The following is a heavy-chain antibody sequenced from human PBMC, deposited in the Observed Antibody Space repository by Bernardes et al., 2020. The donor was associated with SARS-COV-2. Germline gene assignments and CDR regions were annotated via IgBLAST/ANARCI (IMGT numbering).Heavy chain of an antibody. CDR2: VYYSGST. J-gene: IGHJ6*02. CDR3: SRERSITIFGVAGGGMAV. CDR1: GGSISSYY. Sequence: SETLSLTCTVSGGSISSYYWSWIRQPPGQGLEWIGYVYYSGSTNYNPSLKSRFTISVDTSKNQFSLKLSSVTAADTAVYYCSRERSITIFGVAGGGMAVWGQGTTVTVPS. V-gene: IGHV4-59*01. D-gene: IGHD3-3*01.